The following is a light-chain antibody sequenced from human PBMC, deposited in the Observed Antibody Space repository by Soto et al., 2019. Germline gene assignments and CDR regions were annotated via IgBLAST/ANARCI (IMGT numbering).Light chain of an antibody. CDR3: QQYGHAPRS. Sequence: IVLTQSPGTLSLSPGESATLSCRATQSVNSNFYAWYQQKPRQAPRLLSYGVSIRATGIPDRFPGSGSGAAFALTISGLEPEDFAMYYCQQYGHAPRSFGQGTKVQIK. CDR1: QSVNSNF. J-gene: IGKJ2*03. V-gene: IGKV3-20*01. CDR2: GVS.